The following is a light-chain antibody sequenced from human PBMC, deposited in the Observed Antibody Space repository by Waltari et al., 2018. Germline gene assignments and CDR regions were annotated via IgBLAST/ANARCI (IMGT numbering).Light chain of an antibody. CDR3: SSYSSSSTYVV. Sequence: QSALTQPASVSGSPGQSLTISCTGTSSDVGGYNYVSWYQHHPGKAPKLMIYDVSNRPSGVSNRFSGSKSGNTASLTISGLQAEDEADCYCSSYSSSSTYVVFGGGTKLTVL. CDR2: DVS. CDR1: SSDVGGYNY. V-gene: IGLV2-14*03. J-gene: IGLJ2*01.